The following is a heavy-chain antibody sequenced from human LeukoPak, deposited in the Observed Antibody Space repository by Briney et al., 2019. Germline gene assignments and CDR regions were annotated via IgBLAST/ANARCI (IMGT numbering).Heavy chain of an antibody. Sequence: ASVKVSCKASGYTFTSYDINWVRQATGQGLEWMGWMNPNSGNTGYAQKFQGRVTMTRNTSISTAYMELSSLRSEDTAVYYCARGGSVSYYYDSSGYYWPFDYSGQGTLVTVSS. CDR2: MNPNSGNT. D-gene: IGHD3-22*01. CDR3: ARGGSVSYYYDSSGYYWPFDY. CDR1: GYTFTSYD. J-gene: IGHJ4*02. V-gene: IGHV1-8*01.